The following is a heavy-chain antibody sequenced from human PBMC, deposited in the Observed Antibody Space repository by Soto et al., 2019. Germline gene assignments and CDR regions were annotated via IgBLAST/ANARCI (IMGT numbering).Heavy chain of an antibody. V-gene: IGHV3-23*01. CDR2: ISGSGDGT. CDR3: ASPYGSGSFNWIDP. D-gene: IGHD3-10*01. Sequence: EVQLLESGGGLVQPWGSLRLSCAGSGFTFSSHGMTWFRQAPGKGLDWFSAISGSGDGTFYADSVKGRFTISRDNSKNTLYLQMNSLRAEDTAIYYCASPYGSGSFNWIDPWGQGTLVTVSS. J-gene: IGHJ5*02. CDR1: GFTFSSHG.